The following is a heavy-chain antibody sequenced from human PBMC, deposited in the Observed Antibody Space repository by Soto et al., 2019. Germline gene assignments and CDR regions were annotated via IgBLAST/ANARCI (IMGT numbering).Heavy chain of an antibody. CDR2: ISRTGDDV. V-gene: IGHV3-21*06. Sequence: EGQLVESGGGLVKPGGSLRLSCAASGFIFTNYGMHWVRQAPGKGLEWVASISRTGDDVLYADSVKGRFSISRDNAKNSLSLQMSSLRVEDASVSYCASDSLYSTTCYDYFVLLGQGTLVTVSS. D-gene: IGHD2-2*01. J-gene: IGHJ5*02. CDR3: ASDSLYSTTCYDYFVL. CDR1: GFIFTNYG.